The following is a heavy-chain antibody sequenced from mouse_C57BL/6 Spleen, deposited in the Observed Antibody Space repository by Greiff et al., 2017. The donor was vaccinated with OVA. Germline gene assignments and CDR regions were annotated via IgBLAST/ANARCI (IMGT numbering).Heavy chain of an antibody. Sequence: QVQLQQPGAELVKPGASVKLSCKASGYTFTSYWMHWVKQRPGQGLEWIGLIHPNSGSTNYNEKFKSKATLTVDTSSSTAYMQLISLTSEDSAVYDCARRPNYDGSSLDYWGQGTTLTVSS. CDR1: GYTFTSYW. J-gene: IGHJ2*01. CDR3: ARRPNYDGSSLDY. CDR2: IHPNSGST. V-gene: IGHV1-64*01. D-gene: IGHD1-1*01.